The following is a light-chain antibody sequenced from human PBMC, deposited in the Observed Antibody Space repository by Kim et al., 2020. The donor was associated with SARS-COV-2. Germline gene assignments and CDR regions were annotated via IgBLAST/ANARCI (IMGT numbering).Light chain of an antibody. Sequence: DIQMTQSPSSLSASVGDRVTITCQASQDISNYLDWFQQKPGKAPKLLIYGASNLETGVPSRFSGSGSGTDFTFTITSLQPEDIATYYCQQYDQLPMYTLRQETNLDI. CDR2: GAS. CDR3: QQYDQLPMYT. CDR1: QDISNY. V-gene: IGKV1-33*01. J-gene: IGKJ2*01.